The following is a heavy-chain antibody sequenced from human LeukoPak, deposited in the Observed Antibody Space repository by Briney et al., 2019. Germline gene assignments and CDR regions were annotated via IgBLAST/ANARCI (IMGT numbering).Heavy chain of an antibody. V-gene: IGHV4-30-4*02. Sequence: SETLSLTCTVSGGSISSGDYYWSWIRQPPGKGLEWIGYIYYSGSTYYNPSLKSRVTISVDKSKNQSSLKLSSVTAADTAVYYCARELYSSGWGGFDYWGQGTLVTVSS. CDR1: GGSISSGDYY. J-gene: IGHJ4*02. CDR3: ARELYSSGWGGFDY. CDR2: IYYSGST. D-gene: IGHD6-19*01.